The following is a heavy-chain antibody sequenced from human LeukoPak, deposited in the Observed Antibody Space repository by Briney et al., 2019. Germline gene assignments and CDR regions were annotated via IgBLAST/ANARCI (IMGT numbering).Heavy chain of an antibody. J-gene: IGHJ3*02. Sequence: GGSLRLSCAASGFTFSGSAMHWVRQASGKGLEWVGRIRSKANSYATAYAASVKGRFTISRDDSKNTAYPQMNSLKTEDTAVYYCTRHVRYCSSTSCSNDAFDIWGQGTMVTVSS. CDR1: GFTFSGSA. V-gene: IGHV3-73*01. CDR2: IRSKANSYAT. CDR3: TRHVRYCSSTSCSNDAFDI. D-gene: IGHD2-2*01.